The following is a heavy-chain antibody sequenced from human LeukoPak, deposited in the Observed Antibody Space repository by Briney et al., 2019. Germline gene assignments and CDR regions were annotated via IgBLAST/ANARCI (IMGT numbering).Heavy chain of an antibody. J-gene: IGHJ3*02. CDR3: AKDMDYGGNPDPAFDI. V-gene: IGHV1-69*13. CDR2: IIPIFGTA. D-gene: IGHD4-23*01. CDR1: GGTFSSYA. Sequence: GASVKVSCKASGGTFSSYAISWVRQAPGQGLEWMGGIIPIFGTANYAQKFQGRVTITADESTSTAYMELSSLRSEDTAVYYCAKDMDYGGNPDPAFDIWGQGTMVTVSS.